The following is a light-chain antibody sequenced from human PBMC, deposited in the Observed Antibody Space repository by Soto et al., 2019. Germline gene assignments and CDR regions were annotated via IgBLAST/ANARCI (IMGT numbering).Light chain of an antibody. CDR2: DAS. CDR1: ESVVSNY. CDR3: QQYGSIPWT. V-gene: IGKV3-20*01. J-gene: IGKJ1*01. Sequence: EIVLPQSPGTLSLSPGESATLSCRATESVVSNYLAWYQLKPGQAPRLLIYDASSRATGIPDRFSGSGSGTDFTLTISRLEPEEFAVYYCQQYGSIPWTFGQGTKVDIK.